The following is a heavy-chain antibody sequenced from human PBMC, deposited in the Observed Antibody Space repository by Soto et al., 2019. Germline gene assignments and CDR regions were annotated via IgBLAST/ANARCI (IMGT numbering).Heavy chain of an antibody. CDR1: GDPISSSKW. Sequence: SATLSLTCAVSGDPISSSKWWTWVRQTPWKGLEWIGKIDQNGITNYNPSLESRVTILKDNSKNQLSLKLTSVTAVDSAVYYCARLNRDYYYYGMDVWGQGATVTVSS. CDR2: IDQNGIT. CDR3: ARLNRDYYYYGMDV. J-gene: IGHJ6*02. V-gene: IGHV4-4*02.